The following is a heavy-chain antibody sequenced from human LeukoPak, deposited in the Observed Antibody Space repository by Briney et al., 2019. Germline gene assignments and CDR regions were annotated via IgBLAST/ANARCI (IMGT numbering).Heavy chain of an antibody. Sequence: GESLKISCKGSGYSFTSYWIGWVRQMPGKGLEWMGIIYPGDSDTRYGPSFQGQVTISADKSISTAYLQWSSLKASDTAMYYCARPAGGVYYYDSRGLGAFDIWGQGTLVTVSS. J-gene: IGHJ3*02. CDR1: GYSFTSYW. CDR3: ARPAGGVYYYDSRGLGAFDI. V-gene: IGHV5-51*01. CDR2: IYPGDSDT. D-gene: IGHD3-22*01.